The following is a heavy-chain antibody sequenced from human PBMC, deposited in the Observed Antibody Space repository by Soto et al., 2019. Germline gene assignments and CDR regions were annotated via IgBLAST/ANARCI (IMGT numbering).Heavy chain of an antibody. CDR2: IKSKTDGGTT. CDR3: ARDTPYYDFWSGYSPFYGMDV. J-gene: IGHJ6*02. CDR1: GFTFSNAW. Sequence: PGGSLRLSCAASGFTFSNAWMNWVRQAPGKGLEWVGRIKSKTDGGTTDYAAPVKGRFTISRDDSKNTLYLQMNSLKTEDTAVYYCARDTPYYDFWSGYSPFYGMDVWGQGTTVTVSS. V-gene: IGHV3-15*07. D-gene: IGHD3-3*01.